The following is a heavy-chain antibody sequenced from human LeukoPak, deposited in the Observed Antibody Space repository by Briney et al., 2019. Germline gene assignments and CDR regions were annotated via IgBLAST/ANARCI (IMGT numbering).Heavy chain of an antibody. V-gene: IGHV3-23*01. Sequence: GGPLRLSCAASGFTFSSYAMSWVRQAPGKGLEWVSAISGSGGSTYYADSVKGRFTISRDNSKNTLYLQMNSLRAEDTAVYYCAKDLLGRDYYDSSGSDAFDIWGQGTMVTVSS. CDR3: AKDLLGRDYYDSSGSDAFDI. CDR2: ISGSGGST. J-gene: IGHJ3*02. D-gene: IGHD3-22*01. CDR1: GFTFSSYA.